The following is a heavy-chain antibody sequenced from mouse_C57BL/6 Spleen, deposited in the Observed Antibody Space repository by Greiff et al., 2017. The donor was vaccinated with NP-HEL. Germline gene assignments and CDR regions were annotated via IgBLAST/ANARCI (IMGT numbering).Heavy chain of an antibody. CDR1: GFTFSSYA. CDR2: ISDGGSYT. J-gene: IGHJ4*01. D-gene: IGHD4-1*02. CDR3: ARGAQLGRAMDY. V-gene: IGHV5-4*01. Sequence: EVQRVESGGGLVKPGGSLKLSCAASGFTFSSYAMSWVRQTPEKRLEWVATISDGGSYTYYPDNVKGRFTISRDNAKNNLYLQMSHLKSEDTAMYYCARGAQLGRAMDYWGQGTSVTVSS.